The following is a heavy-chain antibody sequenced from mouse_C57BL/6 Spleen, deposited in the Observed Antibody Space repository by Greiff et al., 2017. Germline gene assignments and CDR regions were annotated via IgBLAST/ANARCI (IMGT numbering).Heavy chain of an antibody. CDR2: IWSGGST. V-gene: IGHV2-2*01. J-gene: IGHJ1*03. CDR1: GFSLTSYG. D-gene: IGHD1-1*01. Sequence: VQLKESGPGLVQPSQSLSITCTVSGFSLTSYGVHWVRQSPGKGLEWLGVIWSGGSTDYNAAFISRLSISKDNSKSQVFFKMNSLQADDTAIYYCARNLYYYGSSNYWYFDVWGTGTTVTVSS. CDR3: ARNLYYYGSSNYWYFDV.